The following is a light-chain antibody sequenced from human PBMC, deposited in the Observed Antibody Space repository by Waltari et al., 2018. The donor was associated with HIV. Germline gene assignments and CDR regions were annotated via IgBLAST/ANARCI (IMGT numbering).Light chain of an antibody. CDR2: EGS. CDR1: SSDVGSYNL. CDR3: CSYAGSSTWV. J-gene: IGLJ3*02. V-gene: IGLV2-23*01. Sequence: QSALTQPASVSGSPGQSITISCTGTSSDVGSYNLVSWYQQHPGKAPKLMIYEGSKRPSGVSNRFSGPKSGNTASLTISVLQAEDEADYYCCSYAGSSTWVFGGGTKLTVL.